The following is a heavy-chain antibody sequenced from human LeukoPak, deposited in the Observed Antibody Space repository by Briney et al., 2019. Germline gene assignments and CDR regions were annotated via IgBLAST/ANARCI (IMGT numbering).Heavy chain of an antibody. Sequence: SQTLSLTCTVSGGSISSGSYYWSWIRQPAGKGLEWIGRIYTSGSTNYNPSLKSRVTISVDTSKNQFSLKLSSVTAADTAVYYCARDLDYGDYGWFDPWGQGTLVTVSS. CDR3: ARDLDYGDYGWFDP. J-gene: IGHJ5*02. CDR1: GGSISSGSYY. V-gene: IGHV4-61*02. CDR2: IYTSGST. D-gene: IGHD4-17*01.